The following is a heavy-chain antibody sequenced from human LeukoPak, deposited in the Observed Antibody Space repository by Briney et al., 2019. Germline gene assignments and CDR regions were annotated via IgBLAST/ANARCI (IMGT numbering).Heavy chain of an antibody. Sequence: SETLSLTCTVSAGSISSYYWSWIRQPPGKGLEWIGYIYYSGSTNYNPSLKSRVTMSVDTSKNQFSLKLSSVTAADTAVYYCARDLTQQLGFDYWGQGTLVTVSS. D-gene: IGHD6-13*01. V-gene: IGHV4-59*12. J-gene: IGHJ4*02. CDR3: ARDLTQQLGFDY. CDR2: IYYSGST. CDR1: AGSISSYY.